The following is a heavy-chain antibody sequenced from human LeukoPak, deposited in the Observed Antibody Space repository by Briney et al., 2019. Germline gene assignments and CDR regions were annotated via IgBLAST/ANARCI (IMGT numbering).Heavy chain of an antibody. Sequence: GASVKVSCKASGYTFSTYYIHWVRQAPGQGLEWMGIIDPSGGSTRNAQKFQGRITMTRDTSTSTVYMELSSLRSEDTAVYYCARDVKPVYGSGSYYTPRYGMDVWGQGTTVTVSS. CDR3: ARDVKPVYGSGSYYTPRYGMDV. CDR1: GYTFSTYY. D-gene: IGHD3-10*01. V-gene: IGHV1-46*01. J-gene: IGHJ6*02. CDR2: IDPSGGST.